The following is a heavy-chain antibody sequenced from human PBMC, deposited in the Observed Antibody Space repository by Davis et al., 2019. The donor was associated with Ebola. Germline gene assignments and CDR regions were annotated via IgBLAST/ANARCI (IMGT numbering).Heavy chain of an antibody. D-gene: IGHD2-8*02. V-gene: IGHV4-34*01. Sequence: MPSETLSLTCAVYGGSFSGYYWSWIRQPPGKGLEWIGHIYQSGDTYYSPSLKSRVTISVDRSKNQFSLRVASVTAADTAVYYCARGRVVYSHAFDIWGQGTMVTVSS. CDR3: ARGRVVYSHAFDI. CDR2: IYQSGDT. J-gene: IGHJ3*02. CDR1: GGSFSGYY.